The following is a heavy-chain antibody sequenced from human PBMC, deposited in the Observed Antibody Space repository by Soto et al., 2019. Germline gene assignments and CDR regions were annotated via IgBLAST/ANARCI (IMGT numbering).Heavy chain of an antibody. Sequence: PSETLSLTCTVSGRPVSSGVYSWTWIRQLPGKGLEWLGYIYHIGSPSYNPSLKSRLSMSLDTSNNQFSLNLTSVTAADTAIYYCVRDRALDSSGHWFDSWGQGTLVTVSS. CDR1: GRPVSSGVYS. CDR3: VRDRALDSSGHWFDS. CDR2: IYHIGSP. D-gene: IGHD6-19*01. V-gene: IGHV4-30-4*01. J-gene: IGHJ5*01.